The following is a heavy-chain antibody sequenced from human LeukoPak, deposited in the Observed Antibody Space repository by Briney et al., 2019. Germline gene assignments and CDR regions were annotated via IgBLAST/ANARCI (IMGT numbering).Heavy chain of an antibody. CDR3: ARDIVVVTAIQIGYDAFDI. CDR2: IIPIFGTA. V-gene: IGHV1-69*13. D-gene: IGHD2-21*02. Sequence: GASVKVSCKASGGTFSSYAISWVRQAPGQGLEWMGGIIPIFGTANYAQKFQGRVTITADESTSTAYMELSSLRSEDTAVYYCARDIVVVTAIQIGYDAFDIWGQGIMVTVSS. CDR1: GGTFSSYA. J-gene: IGHJ3*02.